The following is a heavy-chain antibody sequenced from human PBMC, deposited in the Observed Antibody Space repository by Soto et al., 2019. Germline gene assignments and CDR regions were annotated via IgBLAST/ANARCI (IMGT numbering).Heavy chain of an antibody. CDR2: IIPIFGTA. CDR1: GGTFSSYA. Sequence: QVQLVQSGAEVKKPGSSVKVSCKASGGTFSSYAISWVRQAPGQGLEWMGGIIPIFGTANYAQKFQGRVTITADESTSTVYMELSSLRSEDMAVYYCARDGYGGGYSGYDYLLHYWGQGTLVTVSS. J-gene: IGHJ4*02. CDR3: ARDGYGGGYSGYDYLLHY. D-gene: IGHD5-12*01. V-gene: IGHV1-69*01.